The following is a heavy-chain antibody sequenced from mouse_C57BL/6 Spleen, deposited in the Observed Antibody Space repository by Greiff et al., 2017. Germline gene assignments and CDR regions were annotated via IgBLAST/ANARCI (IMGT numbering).Heavy chain of an antibody. CDR3: ARIYSNALDY. V-gene: IGHV5-4*01. CDR2: ISDGGSYT. J-gene: IGHJ4*01. CDR1: GFTFSSYA. D-gene: IGHD2-5*01. Sequence: EVQLVESGGGLVKPGASLKLSCAASGFTFSSYAMSWVRQTPEKRLEWVATISDGGSYTYYPDNVKGRCTISRDTAKNNLYLQMSQLKAEDTAMYYCARIYSNALDYWGQGTSVTVST.